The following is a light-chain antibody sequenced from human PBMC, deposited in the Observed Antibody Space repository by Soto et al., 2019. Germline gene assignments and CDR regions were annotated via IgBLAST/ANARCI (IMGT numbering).Light chain of an antibody. Sequence: EVVLTQSPGTLSLSPGERATLSCKASQSVDSIFLAWYQQKHGRSPRLLIYGASSRATGIPDRFSGSGSGTDFSLTISRLEPEDFAVYYCQLYDTSLRPFGHGTKVEFK. CDR1: QSVDSIF. CDR2: GAS. V-gene: IGKV3-20*01. J-gene: IGKJ1*01. CDR3: QLYDTSLRP.